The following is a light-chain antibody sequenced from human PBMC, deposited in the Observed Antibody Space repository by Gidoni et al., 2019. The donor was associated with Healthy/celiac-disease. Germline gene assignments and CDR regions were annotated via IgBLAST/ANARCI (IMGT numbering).Light chain of an antibody. Sequence: DIVMTHSPVSLAVSLGERATINCKSSQSVLYSSNNKNYLAWYQQKPGQPPKLLIYWASTRESGVPDRFSGSGSGTDFTLTISSLQAEDVAVYYCQQYYSTPWTFGQGTKVEIK. V-gene: IGKV4-1*01. CDR2: WAS. CDR1: QSVLYSSNNKNY. J-gene: IGKJ1*01. CDR3: QQYYSTPWT.